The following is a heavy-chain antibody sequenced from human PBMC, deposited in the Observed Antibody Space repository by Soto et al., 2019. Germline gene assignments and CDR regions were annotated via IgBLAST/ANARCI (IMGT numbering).Heavy chain of an antibody. Sequence: PSETLSLTCTVSGGSIGSGGYYWSWIRQHPGKGLEWIGYIYYSGSTYYNPSLKSRVTISVDTSKNQFSLKLSSVTAADTAVYYCARGGYYYYGMDVWGQGTTVTVSS. CDR2: IYYSGST. CDR1: GGSIGSGGYY. V-gene: IGHV4-31*03. D-gene: IGHD2-15*01. CDR3: ARGGYYYYGMDV. J-gene: IGHJ6*02.